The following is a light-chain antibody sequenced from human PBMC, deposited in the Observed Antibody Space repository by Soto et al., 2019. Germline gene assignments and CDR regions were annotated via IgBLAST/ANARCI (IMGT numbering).Light chain of an antibody. Sequence: EIVLTQSPATLSLSPGERATLSCRASQSVDNYLAWYQQKPGQPPRLLIYDASNRATGIPARFRGSGSGTDVTLTISSLEPEDFALYYCQQRSNLPRTFGQGTKVEIK. V-gene: IGKV3-11*01. CDR1: QSVDNY. CDR2: DAS. CDR3: QQRSNLPRT. J-gene: IGKJ1*01.